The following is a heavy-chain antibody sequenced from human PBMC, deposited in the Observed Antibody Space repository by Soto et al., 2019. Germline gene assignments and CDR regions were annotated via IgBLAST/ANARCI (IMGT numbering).Heavy chain of an antibody. CDR3: ARGPRIVVVPAAKEHXFDP. CDR2: INAGNGNT. V-gene: IGHV1-3*01. Sequence: ASVKVSFKASGYTFTSYAMHWVRQAPGQRLEWMGWINAGNGNTKYSQKFQGRVTITRDTSASTAYMELSSLRSEDTAVYYCARGPRIVVVPAAKEHXFDPWGQGTLVTVSS. CDR1: GYTFTSYA. D-gene: IGHD2-2*01. J-gene: IGHJ5*02.